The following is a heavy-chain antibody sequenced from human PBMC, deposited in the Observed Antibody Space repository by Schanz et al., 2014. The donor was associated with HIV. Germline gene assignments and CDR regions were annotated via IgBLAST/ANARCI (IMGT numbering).Heavy chain of an antibody. Sequence: VQLVESGGGLMQPGGSLRLSCSASGFTFSSNGMHWVRQAPGKGLEWVAIISYDGSNKDYADSVKGRFTISRDKSKSTLYLQMNSLRAEDTAVYYCARDWRPNYDFWSGSIGVIGMDVWGQGTTVTVSS. CDR2: ISYDGSNK. J-gene: IGHJ6*02. CDR3: ARDWRPNYDFWSGSIGVIGMDV. D-gene: IGHD3-3*01. V-gene: IGHV3-30*03. CDR1: GFTFSSNG.